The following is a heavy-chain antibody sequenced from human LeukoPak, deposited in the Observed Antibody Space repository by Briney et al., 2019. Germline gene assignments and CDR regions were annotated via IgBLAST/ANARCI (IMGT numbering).Heavy chain of an antibody. CDR1: GFTFSSYW. Sequence: QSGGSLRLSCAASGFTFSSYWMSWVRQAPGKGLEWVANIKQDGSEKYYVDSVKGRFTTSRDNARNSLYLQMNSLRAEDTAVYYCARGLAAAGHYYYGMDVWGQGTTVTVSS. J-gene: IGHJ6*02. D-gene: IGHD6-13*01. CDR3: ARGLAAAGHYYYGMDV. V-gene: IGHV3-7*01. CDR2: IKQDGSEK.